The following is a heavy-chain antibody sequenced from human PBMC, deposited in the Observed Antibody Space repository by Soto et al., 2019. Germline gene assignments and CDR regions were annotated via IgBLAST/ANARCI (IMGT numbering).Heavy chain of an antibody. V-gene: IGHV1-18*01. CDR2: ISTNNGDT. Sequence: GASVKVSCKPSGYTFTSYHLSWVRQAPGQGLEWMGWISTNNGDTNYAQKLQGRVTITRDTSASTAYMELSSLRSEDTAVYYCARSIVVVTALDYWGQGTLVTVSS. D-gene: IGHD2-21*02. J-gene: IGHJ4*02. CDR1: GYTFTSYH. CDR3: ARSIVVVTALDY.